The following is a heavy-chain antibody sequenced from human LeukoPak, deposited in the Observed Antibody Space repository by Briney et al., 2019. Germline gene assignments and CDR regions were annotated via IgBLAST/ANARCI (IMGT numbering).Heavy chain of an antibody. Sequence: GGSLRLSCVASGVTFSSYWMSWVRQPPGKGLVWVSRIYVDGRTTNYADSVKGRFTISRDNAKNTVYLEMNSLSVEDTATYYCIRDFRSADLWGQGTLVTVTS. CDR3: IRDFRSADL. J-gene: IGHJ5*02. CDR2: IYVDGRTT. V-gene: IGHV3-74*01. CDR1: GVTFSSYW.